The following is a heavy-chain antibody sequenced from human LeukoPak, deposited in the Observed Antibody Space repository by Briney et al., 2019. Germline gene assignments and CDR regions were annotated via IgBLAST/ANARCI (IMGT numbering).Heavy chain of an antibody. V-gene: IGHV1-18*01. Sequence: ASVKVSCKASSYTFTSYGIVWVRQAPRQGLEYMGWISAYNGNTDYAQKLQGRVTMTTATSTRTAHMELRSLRSDDTAVYYCARLELRWSGELLFGKKNWFDPWGQGTLVTVSS. CDR3: ARLELRWSGELLFGKKNWFDP. CDR2: ISAYNGNT. J-gene: IGHJ5*02. CDR1: SYTFTSYG. D-gene: IGHD3-10*01.